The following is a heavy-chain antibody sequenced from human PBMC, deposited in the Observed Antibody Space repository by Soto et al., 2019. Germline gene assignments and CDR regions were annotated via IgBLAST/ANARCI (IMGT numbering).Heavy chain of an antibody. J-gene: IGHJ5*02. D-gene: IGHD6-19*01. CDR2: INPSGGST. CDR1: GYTFTSYY. V-gene: IGHV1-46*01. CDR3: ARGLSIAVAGTWWFDP. Sequence: ASVKVSCKASGYTFTSYYMHWVRQAPGQGLEWMGIINPSGGSTSYAQKFQGRVTMTRDTSTSTVYMELSSLRSEDTAVYYCARGLSIAVAGTWWFDPWGQGTLVTVSS.